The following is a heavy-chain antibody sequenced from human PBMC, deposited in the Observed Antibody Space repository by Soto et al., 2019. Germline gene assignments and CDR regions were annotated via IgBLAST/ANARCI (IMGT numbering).Heavy chain of an antibody. CDR3: ARGPTYYDILTGLKYYYGMDV. D-gene: IGHD3-9*01. V-gene: IGHV4-59*01. J-gene: IGHJ6*02. Sequence: PSETLSLTCTVSGGSISSYYWSWIRQPPGKGLEWIGYIYYSGSTNYNPSLKSRVTISVDTSKNQFSLKLSSVTAADTAVYYCARGPTYYDILTGLKYYYGMDVWGQGTTVTVS. CDR1: GGSISSYY. CDR2: IYYSGST.